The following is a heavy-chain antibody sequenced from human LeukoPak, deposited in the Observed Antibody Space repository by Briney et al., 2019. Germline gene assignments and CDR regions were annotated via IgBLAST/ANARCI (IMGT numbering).Heavy chain of an antibody. V-gene: IGHV4-59*01. CDR2: IYYSGST. CDR1: GGSFSGYY. CDR3: ARVDSSGYYYPDY. D-gene: IGHD3-22*01. Sequence: SETLSLTCAVYGGSFSGYYWSWIRQPPGKGLEWIGYIYYSGSTNYNPSLKSRVTISVDTSKNQFSLKLSSVTAADTAVYYCARVDSSGYYYPDYWGQGTLVTVSS. J-gene: IGHJ4*02.